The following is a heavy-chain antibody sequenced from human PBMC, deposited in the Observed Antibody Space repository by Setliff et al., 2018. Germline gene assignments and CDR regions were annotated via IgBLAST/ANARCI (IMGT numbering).Heavy chain of an antibody. Sequence: ASVKVSCKASGGTFSSHYISWVRQAPGQGPQWLGRIIPASNGANYAQRFRGRVSFSADISTGTGYMELRSLRSDDTAVYYCAISSLSICSGGSCPNAFDIWGQGTLVTVSS. J-gene: IGHJ3*02. V-gene: IGHV1-69*02. D-gene: IGHD2-15*01. CDR3: AISSLSICSGGSCPNAFDI. CDR2: IIPASNGA. CDR1: GGTFSSHY.